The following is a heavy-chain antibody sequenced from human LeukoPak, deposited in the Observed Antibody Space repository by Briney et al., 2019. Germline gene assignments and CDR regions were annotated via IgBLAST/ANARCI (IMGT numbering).Heavy chain of an antibody. V-gene: IGHV1-3*01. CDR3: ARAPPELAAAGTIWFDP. Sequence: ASVKVSCKASGYTFTSYAMHWVRQAPGQRLEWMGWINAGNGNTKYSQKFQGRVTITRDTSASTAYMELSSLRSEDTAVYYCARAPPELAAAGTIWFDPWGQGTLVTVSS. CDR1: GYTFTSYA. D-gene: IGHD6-13*01. CDR2: INAGNGNT. J-gene: IGHJ5*02.